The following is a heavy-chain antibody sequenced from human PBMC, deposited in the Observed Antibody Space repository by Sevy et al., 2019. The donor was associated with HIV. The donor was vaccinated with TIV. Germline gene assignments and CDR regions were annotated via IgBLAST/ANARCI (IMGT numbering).Heavy chain of an antibody. J-gene: IGHJ5*02. Sequence: SETLSLTCAVYGGSFSGDYWSWIHQPPGKGLEWIGEINHSGSTNYNPSLRSRVTISVDTSKNQFSLKLSSVTAADTGVYYCARGPTPYLLLPKAGWFDPWGQGTLVTVSS. CDR2: INHSGST. V-gene: IGHV4-34*01. CDR1: GGSFSGDY. D-gene: IGHD2-2*01. CDR3: ARGPTPYLLLPKAGWFDP.